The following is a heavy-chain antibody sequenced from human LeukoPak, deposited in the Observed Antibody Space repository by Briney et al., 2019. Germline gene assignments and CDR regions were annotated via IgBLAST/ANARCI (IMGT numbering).Heavy chain of an antibody. CDR3: ARSDSSGRYGGYYYYYMDV. J-gene: IGHJ6*03. D-gene: IGHD6-19*01. CDR1: VYTFTSYG. V-gene: IGHV1-18*01. Sequence: GASVKVSCKASVYTFTSYGFTWVRQAPGQGLEWMGWISAYNGNTNYAQKLQGRVTMTTDTSTSTAYMELRSLRSDDTAVYYCARSDSSGRYGGYYYYYMDVWGKGTTVTVSS. CDR2: ISAYNGNT.